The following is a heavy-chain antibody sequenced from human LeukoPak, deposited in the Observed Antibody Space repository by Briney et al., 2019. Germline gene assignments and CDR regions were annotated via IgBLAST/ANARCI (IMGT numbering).Heavy chain of an antibody. CDR3: ARSLVVAPGYYYGMDV. D-gene: IGHD2-15*01. CDR1: GYIFTSYD. Sequence: GASVKVSCKASGYIFTSYDINWVRQAAGQGLEWMGWMNPNSGNTGYAQKFQGRVTMTRNTSISTAYMELSSLRSEDTAVYYCARSLVVAPGYYYGMDVWGQGTTVTVSS. J-gene: IGHJ6*02. CDR2: MNPNSGNT. V-gene: IGHV1-8*01.